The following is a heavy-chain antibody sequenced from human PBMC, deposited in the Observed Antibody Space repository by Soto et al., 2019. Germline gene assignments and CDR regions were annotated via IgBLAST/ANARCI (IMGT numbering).Heavy chain of an antibody. CDR1: GFPFSSNW. CDR3: ARDTPRKGAGTARYYGMDV. V-gene: IGHV3-74*01. CDR2: INSDGSST. D-gene: IGHD6-19*01. Sequence: GGSLRLSCAASGFPFSSNWMHWVRRARGKGLVWVSRINSDGSSTYDADSVKGRFTISRDNSKNTLYLQMNSLRAEDTAVYYCARDTPRKGAGTARYYGMDVWGQGTTVTVSS. J-gene: IGHJ6*02.